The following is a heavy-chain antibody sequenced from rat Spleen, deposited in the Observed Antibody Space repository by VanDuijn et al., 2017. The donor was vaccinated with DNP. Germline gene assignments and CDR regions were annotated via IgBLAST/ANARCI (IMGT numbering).Heavy chain of an antibody. J-gene: IGHJ4*01. D-gene: IGHD1-11*01. Sequence: EVQLVESGEGLVQPGRSLKLSCAASGITFSDYSMAWVRQAPKKGLEWVATIVYDGSGSYYGDSVMGRFIISRDNAKNTLYLQMDSLRSEDTATYYCATFEGRDAWGRGTSVTVSS. V-gene: IGHV5S10*01. CDR1: GITFSDYS. CDR3: ATFEGRDA. CDR2: IVYDGSGS.